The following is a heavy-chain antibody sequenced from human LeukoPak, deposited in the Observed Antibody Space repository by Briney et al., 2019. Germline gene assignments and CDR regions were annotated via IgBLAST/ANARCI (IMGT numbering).Heavy chain of an antibody. CDR3: ARDPNGDYVGAFEM. CDR2: ILSGGDVF. J-gene: IGHJ3*02. D-gene: IGHD4-17*01. V-gene: IGHV3-23*01. Sequence: GGSLRLSCAASGFSFSSFAMMWVRQAPGMGLELISAILSGGDVFFYGDSVRGRFTISRDDSTNTLFLQMNNLRADDSAVYYCARDPNGDYVGAFEMWGPGTTVTVSS. CDR1: GFSFSSFA.